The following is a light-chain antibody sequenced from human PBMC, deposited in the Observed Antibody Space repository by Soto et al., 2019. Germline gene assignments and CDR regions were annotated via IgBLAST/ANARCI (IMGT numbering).Light chain of an antibody. J-gene: IGLJ1*01. Sequence: QSALTQPASVSGSPGQSITISCTGTSSDVGTYTYVSWYQQYPGKAPKVMIYEVRNRPSGVSNRFSGSKSGNSASLTISGLQAEDEADYYCSSYTRSGTRVFGTGTKVTVL. CDR1: SSDVGTYTY. CDR3: SSYTRSGTRV. V-gene: IGLV2-14*01. CDR2: EVR.